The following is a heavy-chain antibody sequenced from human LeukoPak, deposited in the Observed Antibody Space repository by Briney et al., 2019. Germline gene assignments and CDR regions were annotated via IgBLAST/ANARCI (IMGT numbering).Heavy chain of an antibody. CDR3: ARAPPGIAAAGLGFDY. CDR1: GGSISSYY. J-gene: IGHJ4*02. CDR2: IYTSGST. V-gene: IGHV4-4*07. D-gene: IGHD6-13*01. Sequence: SETLSLTCTVSGGSISSYYWSWIRQPAGKGLEWIGRIYTSGSTNYNPSLKSRVTMSVDTSKNQFSLKLSSVTAADPAVYYCARAPPGIAAAGLGFDYWGQGTLVTVSS.